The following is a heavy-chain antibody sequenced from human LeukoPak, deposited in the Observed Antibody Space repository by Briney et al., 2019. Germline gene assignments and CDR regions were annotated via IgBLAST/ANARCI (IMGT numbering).Heavy chain of an antibody. CDR2: IIPILGIA. V-gene: IGHV1-69*04. Sequence: SVKVSCKASGGTFSSYAISWVRQAPGQGLEWMGRIIPILGIANYAQKLQGRVTMTTDTSTSTAYMELRSLRSDDTAVYYCARVHYDILTGYSYFDYWGQGTLVTVSS. D-gene: IGHD3-9*01. CDR1: GGTFSSYA. J-gene: IGHJ4*02. CDR3: ARVHYDILTGYSYFDY.